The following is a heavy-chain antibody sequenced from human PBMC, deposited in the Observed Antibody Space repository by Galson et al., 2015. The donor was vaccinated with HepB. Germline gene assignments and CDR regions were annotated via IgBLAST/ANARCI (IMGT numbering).Heavy chain of an antibody. D-gene: IGHD5-24*01. CDR1: GFTVSNNY. Sequence: SLRLSCAASGFTVSNNYMTWVRQAPGKGLEWVSVIYSGGPTYYADSVKGRFTISRDNSKNTLYLQMNNLRAEDTAVYYCAGRDGYNYGFDYWGQGTLITVSS. J-gene: IGHJ4*02. CDR2: IYSGGPT. V-gene: IGHV3-53*01. CDR3: AGRDGYNYGFDY.